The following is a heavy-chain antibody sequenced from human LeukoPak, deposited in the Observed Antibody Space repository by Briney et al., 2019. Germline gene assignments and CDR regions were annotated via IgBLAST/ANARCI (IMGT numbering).Heavy chain of an antibody. V-gene: IGHV3-23*01. CDR2: ISRSGGGT. J-gene: IGHJ4*02. Sequence: GGSLRLSCAASGFTFSSYAMSWVRQAPGKGLEWISGISRSGGGTYYADFVKGRFTISRDDSKNTLYLQMNSLRGDDTAVYYCAQDIGWIQFAYWGQGTLVTVSS. CDR1: GFTFSSYA. CDR3: AQDIGWIQFAY. D-gene: IGHD5-24*01.